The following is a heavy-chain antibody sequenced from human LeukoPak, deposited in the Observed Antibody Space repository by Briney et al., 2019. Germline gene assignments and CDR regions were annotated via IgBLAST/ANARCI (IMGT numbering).Heavy chain of an antibody. J-gene: IGHJ4*02. D-gene: IGHD6-19*01. Sequence: GSLRLSCAASGFPFSSYSMNWVRQAPGKGLEWVSYISSSSSSIYYADSVKGRFTISRDNAKNSLYLQVTSLRAEDTAVYYCARGNSSGRGSLDYWGQGTLVTVSS. CDR1: GFPFSSYS. CDR2: ISSSSSSI. CDR3: ARGNSSGRGSLDY. V-gene: IGHV3-48*04.